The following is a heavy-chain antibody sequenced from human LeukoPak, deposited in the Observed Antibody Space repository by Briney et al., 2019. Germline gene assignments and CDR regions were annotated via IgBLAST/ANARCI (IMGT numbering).Heavy chain of an antibody. Sequence: PGGSLRLSCAASGFTFSSYSMNWVRQAPGKGLEWVSSISSSSSHIYYADSVKGRFTISRDNAKSSLYLQMNSLRADDTAVYYCARDEAYSGTYATTWGQGTLVTVSS. CDR1: GFTFSSYS. CDR3: ARDEAYSGTYATT. J-gene: IGHJ5*02. D-gene: IGHD1-26*01. CDR2: ISSSSSHI. V-gene: IGHV3-21*01.